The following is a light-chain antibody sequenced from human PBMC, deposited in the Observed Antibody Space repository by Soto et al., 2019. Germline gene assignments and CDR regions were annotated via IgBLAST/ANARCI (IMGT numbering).Light chain of an antibody. CDR3: SSYTSSSPYV. CDR1: SSDVGGYNY. V-gene: IGLV2-14*01. J-gene: IGLJ1*01. CDR2: EVS. Sequence: QSVLTRPASVSGSPGQSITISCTGTSSDVGGYNYVSWYQQHPDKAPKLMIYEVSNRPSGVSNRFSGSKSGNTASLTISGLQAEDEADYYCSSYTSSSPYVFGTGTKVTVL.